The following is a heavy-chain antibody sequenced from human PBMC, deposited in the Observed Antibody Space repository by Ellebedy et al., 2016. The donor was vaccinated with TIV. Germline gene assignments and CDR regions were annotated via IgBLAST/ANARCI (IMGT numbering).Heavy chain of an antibody. CDR2: ISAYNGNT. CDR3: ARDGAAAGTVGSDY. CDR1: GYTFTSYG. D-gene: IGHD6-13*01. J-gene: IGHJ4*02. V-gene: IGHV1-18*04. Sequence: AASVKVSCKASGYTFTSYGISWVRQAPGQGLEWMGWISAYNGNTNYAQKLQGRVTMTTDTSTSTAYMELRSLRSDDTAVYYCARDGAAAGTVGSDYWGQGTLVTVSS.